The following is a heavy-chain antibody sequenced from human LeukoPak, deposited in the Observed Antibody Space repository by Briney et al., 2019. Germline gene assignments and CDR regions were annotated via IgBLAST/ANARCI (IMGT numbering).Heavy chain of an antibody. J-gene: IGHJ4*02. CDR1: GFTFGRSW. V-gene: IGHV3-7*01. Sequence: GGSLRLSCGVSGFTFGRSWMSWVRQTPAKGLEFVANIKEDGSERNYVDSVQGRFTISRDNAKNSLYLHMNSLRAEDTAVYYCARDPGYSSFDYWGQGTLVTVSS. CDR3: ARDPGYSSFDY. D-gene: IGHD6-13*01. CDR2: IKEDGSER.